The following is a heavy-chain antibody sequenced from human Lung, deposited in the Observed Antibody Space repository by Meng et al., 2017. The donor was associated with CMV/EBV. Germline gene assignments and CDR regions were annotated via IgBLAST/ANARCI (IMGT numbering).Heavy chain of an antibody. V-gene: IGHV5-51*01. CDR3: ARRGMMTTRGYWFDP. J-gene: IGHJ5*02. CDR1: GYSFSNYW. CDR2: IHPGDSDT. Sequence: GAXXKISCEGSGYSFSNYWIDWVRQMPGKGLEWMGSIHPGDSDTRYSPSFHGQVTFSADKSIRTAYLQWSGLKASDTAMYYCARRGMMTTRGYWFDPWGQGTLVTVSS. D-gene: IGHD4-17*01.